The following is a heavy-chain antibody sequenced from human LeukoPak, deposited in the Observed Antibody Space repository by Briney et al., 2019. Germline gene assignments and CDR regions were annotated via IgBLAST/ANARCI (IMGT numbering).Heavy chain of an antibody. CDR3: ATQLYNSGWFLFVAFDI. CDR2: INPNNGGT. V-gene: IGHV1-2*02. J-gene: IGHJ3*02. CDR1: GYTLSGYY. D-gene: IGHD6-19*01. Sequence: VASVKVSCKASGYTLSGYYMDWVRQAPGQVLEWMGRINPNNGGTNYAQKFQGRVTLTRDTSINTAYMELSRLRSDDTAMYYCATQLYNSGWFLFVAFDIWDQGTMVTVSS.